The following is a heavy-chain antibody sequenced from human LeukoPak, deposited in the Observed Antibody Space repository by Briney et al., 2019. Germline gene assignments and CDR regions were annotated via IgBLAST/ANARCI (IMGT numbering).Heavy chain of an antibody. V-gene: IGHV3-30*18. J-gene: IGHJ4*02. CDR1: GFTFSSYG. D-gene: IGHD3-22*01. Sequence: PGGSLRLSCAASGFTFSSYGMHWVRQAPGKGLEWVAVISYDGSNKYYADSVKGRFTISRDNSKNTLYLQMNSLRAEDTAVYYCAKEGPKYYYDSSGYLDYWGQGTLVTVS. CDR3: AKEGPKYYYDSSGYLDY. CDR2: ISYDGSNK.